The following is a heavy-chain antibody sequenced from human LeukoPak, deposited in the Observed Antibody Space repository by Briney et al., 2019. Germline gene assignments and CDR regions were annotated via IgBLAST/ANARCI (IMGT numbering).Heavy chain of an antibody. CDR3: ARGIVATKHLTQGLPRRAYYLDY. CDR2: IIPIFGTA. D-gene: IGHD5-12*01. Sequence: SVKVSCKASGGTFSSYAISWVRQAPGQGLEWMGGIIPIFGTANYAQKFQGRVTITTDESTSTAYMELSSLRSEDTAVYYCARGIVATKHLTQGLPRRAYYLDYWGQGTLVTVSS. V-gene: IGHV1-69*05. J-gene: IGHJ4*02. CDR1: GGTFSSYA.